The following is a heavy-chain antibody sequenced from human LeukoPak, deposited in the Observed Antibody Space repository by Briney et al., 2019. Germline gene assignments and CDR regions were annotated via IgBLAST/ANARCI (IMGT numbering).Heavy chain of an antibody. D-gene: IGHD2-2*01. CDR2: INHSGST. CDR1: GGSFSGYY. J-gene: IGHJ6*02. V-gene: IGHV4-34*01. Sequence: PSETLSLTCAVYGGSFSGYYWSWLRQPAGKGLEWIGEINHSGSTNYNPSLKCRVPISVDTSKNQVSLKLGSVTPADPAVCYFASVPSPPIVVVPAAPRRYGMDVWGQGTTVTVSS. CDR3: ASVPSPPIVVVPAAPRRYGMDV.